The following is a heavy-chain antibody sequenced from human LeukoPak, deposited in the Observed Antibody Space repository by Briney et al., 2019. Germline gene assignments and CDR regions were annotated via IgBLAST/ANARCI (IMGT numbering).Heavy chain of an antibody. CDR3: ARGGYSSTLYGRYQH. D-gene: IGHD6-13*01. V-gene: IGHV3-21*01. CDR1: GFTFSSYS. CDR2: ISSSSSYV. J-gene: IGHJ1*01. Sequence: GGSPRLSCAASGFTFSSYSMNWVRQAPGKGLEWVASISSSSSYVYYADSMKGRFSISRDNARNSLYLQMNSLRADDTAVYYCARGGYSSTLYGRYQHWGQGTLVTVSP.